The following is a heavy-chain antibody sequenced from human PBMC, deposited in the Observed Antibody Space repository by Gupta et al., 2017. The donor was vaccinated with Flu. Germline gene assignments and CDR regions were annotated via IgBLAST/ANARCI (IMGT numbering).Heavy chain of an antibody. Sequence: QVQLVQSGAEVKKPGASVKVSCKPSGYTFTNYYIHWVRQAPGQGLEGMGIINPHSGTTSHAQGFQDRVTMTRDTSTSTVYLSLSGLRSDDTAVYYCAREGTPREGTYYDTTGFGMSWDHWGQGSLITVSS. CDR2: INPHSGTT. J-gene: IGHJ4*02. D-gene: IGHD3-22*01. V-gene: IGHV1-46*01. CDR1: GYTFTNYY. CDR3: AREGTPREGTYYDTTGFGMSWDH.